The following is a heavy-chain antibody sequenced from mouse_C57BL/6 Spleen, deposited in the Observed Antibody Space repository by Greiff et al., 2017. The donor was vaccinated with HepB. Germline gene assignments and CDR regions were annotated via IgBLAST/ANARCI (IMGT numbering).Heavy chain of an antibody. Sequence: LVESGGGLVKPGGSLKLSCAASGFTFSSYAMSWVRQTPEKRLEWVATISDGGSYTYYPDNVKGRFTISRDNAKNNLYLQMSHLKSEDTAMYYCARDNYGSSPSWFAYWGQGTLVTVSA. CDR1: GFTFSSYA. D-gene: IGHD1-1*01. V-gene: IGHV5-4*01. CDR3: ARDNYGSSPSWFAY. CDR2: ISDGGSYT. J-gene: IGHJ3*01.